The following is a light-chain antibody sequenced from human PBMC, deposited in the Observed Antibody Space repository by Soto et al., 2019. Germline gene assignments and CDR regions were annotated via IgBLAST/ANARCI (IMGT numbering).Light chain of an antibody. J-gene: IGKJ1*01. V-gene: IGKV3-15*01. CDR3: HQRQSWPRT. CDR1: QSITEK. Sequence: EIVMTQSPDTLSVSPGERATLSCRASQSITEKVVWYQQKSGQAPRLLIYGASTRATGIPARFSASGSGTDFTLTISDVQPEDFALYYCHQRQSWPRTFGQGTKVDIK. CDR2: GAS.